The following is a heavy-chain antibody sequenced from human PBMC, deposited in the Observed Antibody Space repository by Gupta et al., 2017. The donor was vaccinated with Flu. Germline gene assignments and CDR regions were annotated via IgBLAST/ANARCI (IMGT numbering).Heavy chain of an antibody. CDR2: IRGRGYGWTT. CDR3: TRGISEYSDTGFDY. Sequence: EVQLVETGGGLAQPGRSRRLSCTTTGFTFGDNALTWVRQAPGKGLEWVGFIRGRGYGWTTDYAASVKGRFTLSRDDSKSVVYLHMSGLKTEDTAIYYCTRGISEYSDTGFDYWGQGTLVTVSS. J-gene: IGHJ4*02. CDR1: GFTFGDNA. D-gene: IGHD4-17*01. V-gene: IGHV3-49*04.